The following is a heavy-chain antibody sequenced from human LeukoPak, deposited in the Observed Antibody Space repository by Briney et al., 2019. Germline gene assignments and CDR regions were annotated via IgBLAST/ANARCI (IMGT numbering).Heavy chain of an antibody. CDR3: ARITIFGVIYPVGGMDV. J-gene: IGHJ6*02. CDR1: GYTSTSYG. V-gene: IGHV1-18*01. CDR2: ISAYNGNT. Sequence: ASVKVSCKASGYTSTSYGISWVRQAPGQGLEWMGWISAYNGNTNYAQKLQGRVTMTTDTSTSTAYMELRSLRSDDTAVYYCARITIFGVIYPVGGMDVWGQGTTVTVSS. D-gene: IGHD3-3*01.